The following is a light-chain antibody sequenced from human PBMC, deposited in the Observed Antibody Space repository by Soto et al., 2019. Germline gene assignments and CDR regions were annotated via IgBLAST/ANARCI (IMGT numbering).Light chain of an antibody. V-gene: IGKV3-20*01. CDR2: GAS. J-gene: IGKJ1*01. Sequence: EIVLTQSPGTLSLSPGERATLSCRASQSVSSSYLAWYQQKPGQAPRLLIYGASSRATGIPDRFSGSGSGTDFTRTISRLEPEDFAVYYGQQYGSSPRTFGQDTKVEIK. CDR1: QSVSSSY. CDR3: QQYGSSPRT.